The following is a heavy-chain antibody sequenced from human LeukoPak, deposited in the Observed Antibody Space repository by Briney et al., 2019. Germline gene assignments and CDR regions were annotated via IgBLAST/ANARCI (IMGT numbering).Heavy chain of an antibody. CDR1: GYTFTTSA. CDR3: ARDQSLGSYPDY. D-gene: IGHD3-10*01. Sequence: ASVKLSCTASGYTFTTSAMHWVRQAPGQRLEWMGWINAGSGDTKYSQKFQGRVTFTSDTSASTAYVALSSLRFEDTAVYFCARDQSLGSYPDYWGQGTLVTVSS. V-gene: IGHV1-3*01. J-gene: IGHJ4*02. CDR2: INAGSGDT.